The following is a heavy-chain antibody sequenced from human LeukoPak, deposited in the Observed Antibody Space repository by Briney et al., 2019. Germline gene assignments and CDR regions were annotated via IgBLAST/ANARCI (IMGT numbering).Heavy chain of an antibody. Sequence: SETLSLTCTVSGGSISSYYWSWIREPPGKGLEWIGYIYYSGSTNYNPSLKSRVTISVDTSKNQFSLKLSSVTAADTAVYYCARENRYCSSTSCYYKDWFDPWGQGTLVTVSS. V-gene: IGHV4-59*01. J-gene: IGHJ5*02. CDR3: ARENRYCSSTSCYYKDWFDP. CDR1: GGSISSYY. CDR2: IYYSGST. D-gene: IGHD2-2*01.